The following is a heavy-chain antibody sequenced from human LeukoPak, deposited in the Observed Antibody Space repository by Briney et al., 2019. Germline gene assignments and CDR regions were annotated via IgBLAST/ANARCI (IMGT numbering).Heavy chain of an antibody. Sequence: SVKVSCKASGGTFTSYAISWVRQAPGQGLEWMGGIIPIFGTANYAQKFQGRVTITADESTSTAYMELSSLRSEDTAVYYCARVEDIVVVPAALLNYYYGMDVWGKGTTVTVSS. CDR2: IIPIFGTA. J-gene: IGHJ6*04. CDR1: GGTFTSYA. CDR3: ARVEDIVVVPAALLNYYYGMDV. D-gene: IGHD2-2*01. V-gene: IGHV1-69*01.